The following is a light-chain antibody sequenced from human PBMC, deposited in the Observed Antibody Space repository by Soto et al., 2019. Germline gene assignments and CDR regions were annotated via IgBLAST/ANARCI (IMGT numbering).Light chain of an antibody. J-gene: IGKJ1*01. CDR1: QSVSSN. V-gene: IGKV3D-15*01. Sequence: EIVMTQSPATLSVSPGERATLSCRASQSVSSNLAWYQQKPGQAPRLLIYNALTRATGIPDRFSASGTGTDFTLTISRLEPEDSAVYYCQQYSASPRTFGQGTKVDIK. CDR3: QQYSASPRT. CDR2: NAL.